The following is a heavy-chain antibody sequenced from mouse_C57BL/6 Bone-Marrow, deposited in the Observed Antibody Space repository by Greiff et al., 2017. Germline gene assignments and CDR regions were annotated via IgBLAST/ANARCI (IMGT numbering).Heavy chain of an antibody. CDR2: IDPENGDT. CDR3: MGEYYGSSYGFDY. J-gene: IGHJ2*01. CDR1: GFNIKDDY. Sequence: EVQRVESGAELVRPGASVKLSCTASGFNIKDDYMHWVKQRPEQGLEWIGWIDPENGDTEYASKFQGKATITADTASNTAYLQLSSLTSEDTAVYYCMGEYYGSSYGFDYWGQGTTLTVSS. V-gene: IGHV14-4*01. D-gene: IGHD1-1*01.